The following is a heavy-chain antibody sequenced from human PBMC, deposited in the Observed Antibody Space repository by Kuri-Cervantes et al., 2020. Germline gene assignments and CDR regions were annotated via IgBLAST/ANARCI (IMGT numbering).Heavy chain of an antibody. V-gene: IGHV5-51*01. CDR3: ARLGMATIDY. Sequence: GGSLRLSCKGSGYSFTSYWIGWVRQMPGKGPEWMGIIYPGDSDTRYSPSFQGQVTISADKSISTAYLQWSSLKASDTAMYYCARLGMATIDYWGQGTLVTVSS. CDR1: GYSFTSYW. CDR2: IYPGDSDT. J-gene: IGHJ4*02. D-gene: IGHD5-24*01.